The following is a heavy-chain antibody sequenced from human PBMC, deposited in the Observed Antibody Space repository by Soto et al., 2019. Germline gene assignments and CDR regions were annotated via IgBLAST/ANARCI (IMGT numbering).Heavy chain of an antibody. J-gene: IGHJ3*02. D-gene: IGHD6-13*01. CDR2: INPSGGST. CDR3: ARDIWSQQLVPDAFDI. CDR1: GYTFTSYY. Sequence: ASVKVSCKASGYTFTSYYMHWVRQAPGQGLEWMGIINPSGGSTSYAQKFQGRVTMTRDTSTSTVYMELSSLRSEDMAVYYCARDIWSQQLVPDAFDIWGQGTMVTVS. V-gene: IGHV1-46*03.